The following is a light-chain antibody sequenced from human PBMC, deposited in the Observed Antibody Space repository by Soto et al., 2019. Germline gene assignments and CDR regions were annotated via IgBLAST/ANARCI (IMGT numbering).Light chain of an antibody. CDR1: QSVYSY. Sequence: EILLTQSPATLSLSPGERATLSCRASQSVYSYLAWYQQRPGQAPRLLIYDASNRATGIPARFSGRGSGTDFTLTIGSLEPEDFAVYYCQQRSNWPLTFGGGTKV. V-gene: IGKV3-11*01. CDR3: QQRSNWPLT. CDR2: DAS. J-gene: IGKJ4*01.